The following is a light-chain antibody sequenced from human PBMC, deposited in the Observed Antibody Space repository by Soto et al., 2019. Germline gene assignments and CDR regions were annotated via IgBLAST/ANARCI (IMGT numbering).Light chain of an antibody. CDR1: SSDVGGYNY. V-gene: IGLV2-8*01. CDR3: NSYAGSPYV. J-gene: IGLJ1*01. CDR2: EVN. Sequence: QSALTQPPSASGSPGQSVTISCTGTSSDVGGYNYVSWYQQHPGKAPKLMIYEVNKRPSGVPDRFSGSKSGNTASLTVSGLHAEDEADYYCNSYAGSPYVFGTGTKLTVL.